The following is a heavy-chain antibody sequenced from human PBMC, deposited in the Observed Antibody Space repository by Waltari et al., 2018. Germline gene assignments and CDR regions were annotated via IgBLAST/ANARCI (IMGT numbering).Heavy chain of an antibody. CDR1: GLSISRGLY. D-gene: IGHD3-22*01. J-gene: IGHJ5*02. V-gene: IGHV4-38-2*02. CDR3: VRRFWDGRYYRDA. CDR2: LYHSGDI. Sequence: QVQLQESCPGLVKPSETLSLTCTVSGLSISRGLYWGWIRQSPGRGLEWIGSLYHSGDIYYNPSLQSGIILSRDTSKNQFSLKLSSVTAADTAVYYCVRRFWDGRYYRDAWGQGILVTVSS.